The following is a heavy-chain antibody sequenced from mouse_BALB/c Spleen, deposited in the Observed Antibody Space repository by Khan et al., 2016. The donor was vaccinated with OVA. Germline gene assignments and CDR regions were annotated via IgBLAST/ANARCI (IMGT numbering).Heavy chain of an antibody. CDR1: GISITTRNYR. D-gene: IGHD1-1*01. V-gene: IGHV3-5*02. CDR3: ARDEYYGYWYFDV. CDR2: IYYSGTI. J-gene: IGHJ1*01. Sequence: EVELVESGPSLVKPSQTVSLTCTVTGISITTRNYRWSWSRQFPGNKLEWIGYIYYSGTITYNPSLTSRATITRDTSKNQFFLEMNSLTAEDTATYYCARDEYYGYWYFDVWGAGTTVTVSS.